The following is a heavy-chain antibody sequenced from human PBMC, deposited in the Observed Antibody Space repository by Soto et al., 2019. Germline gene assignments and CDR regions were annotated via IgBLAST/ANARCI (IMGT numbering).Heavy chain of an antibody. J-gene: IGHJ3*02. CDR1: GYIFTSYA. CDR2: INVGNGNT. Sequence: ASVKVSCKASGYIFTSYAMHWVRQAPGQRLEWMGWINVGNGNTKYSQKFQGRVTITRDTSASTTYMELSSLRSEDTAVYYCARVRNYYDSSGYEMNALDIWGQGTMVTVSS. D-gene: IGHD3-22*01. CDR3: ARVRNYYDSSGYEMNALDI. V-gene: IGHV1-3*01.